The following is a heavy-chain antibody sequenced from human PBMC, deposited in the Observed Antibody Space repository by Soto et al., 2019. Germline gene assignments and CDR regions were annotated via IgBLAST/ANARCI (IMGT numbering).Heavy chain of an antibody. CDR3: AKNQGVELVPLATVDWFDP. V-gene: IGHV3-23*01. J-gene: IGHJ5*02. CDR2: ISGSGFKK. CDR1: GFIFENFG. Sequence: GGSLRLSCAASGFIFENFGMSWVRQAPGKVLEWISSISGSGFKKYYADSVKGRFTISRDNSKSTVYLELNNLSAEDTAVYHCAKNQGVELVPLATVDWFDPWGQGSVVTVSS. D-gene: IGHD1-26*01.